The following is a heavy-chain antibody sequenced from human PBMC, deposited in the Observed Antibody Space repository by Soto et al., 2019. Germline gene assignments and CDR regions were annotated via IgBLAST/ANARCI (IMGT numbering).Heavy chain of an antibody. J-gene: IGHJ6*02. Sequence: PGGSLRLSCAASGFTFSTNAMNWVRQAPGKGLEWVTGISDAGTYYADSVKGRFTISRDDSKNTLYLQMNSLRAEDTAVYYCAKDPTSNTDMVIGNYYYGMDVWGQGTTVTVS. CDR1: GFTFSTNA. CDR3: AKDPTSNTDMVIGNYYYGMDV. CDR2: ISDAGT. V-gene: IGHV3-23*01. D-gene: IGHD5-18*01.